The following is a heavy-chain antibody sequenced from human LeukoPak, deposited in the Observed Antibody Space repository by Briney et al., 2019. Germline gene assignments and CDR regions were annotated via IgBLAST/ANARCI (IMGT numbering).Heavy chain of an antibody. D-gene: IGHD3-10*01. CDR1: GGSISSGGYY. CDR3: ARVLWFGDHGGWFDP. V-gene: IGHV4-31*03. J-gene: IGHJ5*02. CDR2: IYYSGST. Sequence: SETLSLTCTVSGGSISSGGYYWSWIRQHPGKGLEWIGYIYYSGSTYYNPSLKSRVTISVDTSKNQFSLKLSSVTAADTAVYYCARVLWFGDHGGWFDPWGQGTLVTVSS.